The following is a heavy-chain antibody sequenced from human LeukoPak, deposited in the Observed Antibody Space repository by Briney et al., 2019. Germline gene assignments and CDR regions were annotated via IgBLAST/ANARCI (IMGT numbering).Heavy chain of an antibody. J-gene: IGHJ4*02. D-gene: IGHD1-26*01. CDR2: TYYRSKWYN. Sequence: SQTLSLTCAISGDIVSSNSAAWHWIRQSPSRGLEWLGRTYYRSKWYNDYAVSVKSRITINPDTSKNQFSLQLNSVTPEDTAVYYCARVLRGSYYGFFDYWGQGTLVTVSS. CDR3: ARVLRGSYYGFFDY. V-gene: IGHV6-1*01. CDR1: GDIVSSNSAA.